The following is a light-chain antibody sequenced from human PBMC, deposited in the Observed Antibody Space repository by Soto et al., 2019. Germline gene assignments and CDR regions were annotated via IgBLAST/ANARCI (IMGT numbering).Light chain of an antibody. Sequence: QSALTQPASVSGSPGQSVTISCTGTSSDVGGYNYLSWYQQHPGKATKVMIYDDSNRPSGVRSRFSGSKSANTASLTISGLQAEDEADYYCSSYTSSSPGVFGGGTKLTVL. CDR1: SSDVGGYNY. CDR3: SSYTSSSPGV. V-gene: IGLV2-14*01. J-gene: IGLJ2*01. CDR2: DDS.